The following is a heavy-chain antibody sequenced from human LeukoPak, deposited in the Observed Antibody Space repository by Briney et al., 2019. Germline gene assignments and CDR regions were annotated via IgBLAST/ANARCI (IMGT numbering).Heavy chain of an antibody. D-gene: IGHD3-3*01. Sequence: PGRSLRLSCAASGFTFSSYAMHWVRQAPGKGLEWVAVISYDGSNKYYADSVKGRFTISRDNSKNTLYLQMNSLRAEDTAVYYCARPITTSWVGNGMGVWGQGTTVTVSS. CDR3: ARPITTSWVGNGMGV. V-gene: IGHV3-30*04. J-gene: IGHJ6*02. CDR2: ISYDGSNK. CDR1: GFTFSSYA.